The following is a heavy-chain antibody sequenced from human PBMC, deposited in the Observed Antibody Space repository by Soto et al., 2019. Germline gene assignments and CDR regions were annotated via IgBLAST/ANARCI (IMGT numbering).Heavy chain of an antibody. CDR2: IYYSGST. D-gene: IGHD3-22*01. J-gene: IGHJ3*02. Sequence: QVQLQESGPGLVKPSETLSLTCTVSIDSIRGYYWSWIRQPPGKGLEWIGYIYYSGSTNYNPSLKSRVIMSXXTXKXXFSLKLSSVTAADTAVYYCASSGYYDRSGYDAFDIWGQGTMVTVSS. CDR1: IDSIRGYY. V-gene: IGHV4-59*01. CDR3: ASSGYYDRSGYDAFDI.